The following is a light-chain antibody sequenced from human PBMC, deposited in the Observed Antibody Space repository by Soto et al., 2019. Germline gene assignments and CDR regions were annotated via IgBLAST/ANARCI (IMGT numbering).Light chain of an antibody. CDR1: QSISSW. Sequence: DIQMTQSPSTLSASVGDRVTITCRASQSISSWLAWYQQKPGKAPKLLIYKASSLESGVPSRFRGSGSGTEFTLTISSLQPDDFATYYCQQYNSYPTFGQGTKGEIK. J-gene: IGKJ1*01. V-gene: IGKV1-5*03. CDR3: QQYNSYPT. CDR2: KAS.